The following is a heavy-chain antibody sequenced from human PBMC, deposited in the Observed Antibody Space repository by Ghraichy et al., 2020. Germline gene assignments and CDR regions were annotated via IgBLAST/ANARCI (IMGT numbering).Heavy chain of an antibody. D-gene: IGHD3-3*01. CDR1: GFNVSTNY. CDR2: IYSGGTT. J-gene: IGHJ3*02. CDR3: ARDRAFEGFWSAFDI. Sequence: GESLNISCAASGFNVSTNYMTWVRQAPGKGLEWVSLIYSGGTTYYADSVKGRFTVSRDYSKNTLFLQMNSLRAEDTAIYYCARDRAFEGFWSAFDIWGQGTMVTVSS. V-gene: IGHV3-53*01.